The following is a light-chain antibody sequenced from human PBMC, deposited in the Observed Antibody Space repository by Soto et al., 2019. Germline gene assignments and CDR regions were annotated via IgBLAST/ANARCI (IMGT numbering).Light chain of an antibody. Sequence: DIHMTQSPSTLSGSVGYRFTITCLASQDIRNCLSWYQQKPGKAPKRLIYTASTLKSGVPSRFSGDGSGTEFTLTIRSLQPEDVATYYSQKYNSDPITFGQGTRLEIK. CDR1: QDIRNC. V-gene: IGKV1-17*01. CDR3: QKYNSDPIT. J-gene: IGKJ5*01. CDR2: TAS.